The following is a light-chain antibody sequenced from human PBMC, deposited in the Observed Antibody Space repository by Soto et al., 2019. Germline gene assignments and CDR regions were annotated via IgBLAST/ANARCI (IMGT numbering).Light chain of an antibody. CDR3: HQYDNRPVT. CDR2: DAS. Sequence: DIPMTQSPSSLSASVGDRVTITCQASRDIDNYLNWYQQKPGKAPNLLIYDASNLETGVPLRFSGSRSGTHFTLTISSLQPEDIGTYYCHQYDNRPVTFCQGTKLEIK. CDR1: RDIDNY. V-gene: IGKV1-33*01. J-gene: IGKJ2*01.